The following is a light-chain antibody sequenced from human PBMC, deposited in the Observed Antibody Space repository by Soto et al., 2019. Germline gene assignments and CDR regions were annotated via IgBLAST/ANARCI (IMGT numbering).Light chain of an antibody. V-gene: IGKV1-33*01. CDR2: DAS. CDR1: QDIRFY. J-gene: IGKJ2*01. Sequence: DMQMTQSPSSLSASVGDRVTITCQASQDIRFYLNWYQQKPGKSPKLLIYDASTLVIGVPSRFSGSGSGTDFTLTISSLQPQDVATYFCQQYDTLLYTFGQGPKVDI. CDR3: QQYDTLLYT.